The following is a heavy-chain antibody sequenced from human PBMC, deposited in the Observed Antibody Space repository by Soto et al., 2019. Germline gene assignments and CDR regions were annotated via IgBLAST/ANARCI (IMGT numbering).Heavy chain of an antibody. CDR3: IHSRCGGDCLRSYSSHYYYGLDV. D-gene: IGHD2-21*02. Sequence: QITLKESGPPLVKPTQTLTLTCSVSGFSLNTGGLGVAWIREPPGKALEWLALIYWDDDKRYSPSLRNRLSISKDTSNNLVVFTMTNMDPVDTATYYCIHSRCGGDCLRSYSSHYYYGLDVWGQGTTVTVSS. CDR2: IYWDDDK. V-gene: IGHV2-5*02. CDR1: GFSLNTGGLG. J-gene: IGHJ6*02.